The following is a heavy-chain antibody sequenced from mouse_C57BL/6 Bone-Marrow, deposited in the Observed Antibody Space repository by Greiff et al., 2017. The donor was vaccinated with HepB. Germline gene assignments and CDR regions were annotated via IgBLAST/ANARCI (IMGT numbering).Heavy chain of an antibody. CDR3: TTDSNYPFAY. CDR1: GFNIKDDY. D-gene: IGHD2-5*01. Sequence: EVKLVESGAELVRPGASVKLSCTASGFNIKDDYMHWVKQWPEQGLEWIGWIDPENGDTEYASKFQGKATITADTSSNTAYLQLSSLTSEDTAVYYCTTDSNYPFAYWGQGTLVTVSA. V-gene: IGHV14-4*01. J-gene: IGHJ3*01. CDR2: IDPENGDT.